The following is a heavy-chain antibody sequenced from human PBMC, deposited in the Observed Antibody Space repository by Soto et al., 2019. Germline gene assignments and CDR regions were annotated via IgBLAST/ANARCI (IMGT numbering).Heavy chain of an antibody. CDR2: ISYDGSNK. CDR3: TRLSPTIAAAGDDAFDI. V-gene: IGHV3-30*03. CDR1: GFTFSSYG. D-gene: IGHD6-13*01. J-gene: IGHJ3*02. Sequence: GGSLRLSCAASGFTFSSYGMHWVRQAPGKGLEWVAVISYDGSNKYYADSVKGRFTISRDNSKNTLYLQMNSLRAEDTAVYYCTRLSPTIAAAGDDAFDIWGQGTMVTVSS.